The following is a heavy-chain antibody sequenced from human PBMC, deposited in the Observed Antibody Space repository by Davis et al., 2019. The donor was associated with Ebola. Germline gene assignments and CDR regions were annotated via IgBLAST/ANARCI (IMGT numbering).Heavy chain of an antibody. CDR3: AIPDCSGANCYSVYIKN. D-gene: IGHD2-15*01. CDR2: ISYDGSNK. J-gene: IGHJ4*02. V-gene: IGHV3-30*03. Sequence: PGGSLRLSCAASGLTFSSYGMHWVRQAPGKGLEWVAVISYDGSNKYYADSVKGRFTISRDNSNNLLYLQMNSLGAEDTAVYYCAIPDCSGANCYSVYIKNWGQGTLVTVSS. CDR1: GLTFSSYG.